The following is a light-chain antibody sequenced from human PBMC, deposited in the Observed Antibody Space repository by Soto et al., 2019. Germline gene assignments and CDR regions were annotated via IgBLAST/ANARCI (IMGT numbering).Light chain of an antibody. V-gene: IGLV2-8*01. CDR2: EVN. J-gene: IGLJ1*01. Sequence: QSALTQPPSASGSPGQSVAISCTGTSSDVGGYTYVSWYQQHPGKAPKLMIYEVNKRPSGVPDRFSGSKSGNKASLTVSGLQADDEADYYCSSYAGSSNVFGTGTKVTVL. CDR1: SSDVGGYTY. CDR3: SSYAGSSNV.